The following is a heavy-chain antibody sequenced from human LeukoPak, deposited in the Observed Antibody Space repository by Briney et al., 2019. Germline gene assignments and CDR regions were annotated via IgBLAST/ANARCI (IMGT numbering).Heavy chain of an antibody. V-gene: IGHV1-18*01. CDR1: GYTFTSYG. J-gene: IGHJ5*02. D-gene: IGHD3-9*01. CDR3: ARDHDILTGYYRRRRFGP. CDR2: ISAYNGNT. Sequence: GASVKVSCKASGYTFTSYGISWVRQAPGQGLEWMGWISAYNGNTNYAQKLQGRVTMTTDTSTSTAYMELRSLRSDDTAVYYCARDHDILTGYYRRRRFGPWGQGTLVTVSS.